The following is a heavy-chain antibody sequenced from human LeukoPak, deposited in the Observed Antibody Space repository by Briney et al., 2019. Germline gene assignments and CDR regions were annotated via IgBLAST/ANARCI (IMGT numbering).Heavy chain of an antibody. V-gene: IGHV4-34*01. CDR2: INHSGST. D-gene: IGHD4-17*01. J-gene: IGHJ3*02. CDR3: ARGLGYGDYSNDAFDI. Sequence: SETLSLTCAVYGGSFSGYYWSWIRQPPGKGLEWIGEINHSGSTNHNPSLKSRVTISVDTSKNQFSLKLSSVTAADTAVYYCARGLGYGDYSNDAFDIWGQGTMVTVSS. CDR1: GGSFSGYY.